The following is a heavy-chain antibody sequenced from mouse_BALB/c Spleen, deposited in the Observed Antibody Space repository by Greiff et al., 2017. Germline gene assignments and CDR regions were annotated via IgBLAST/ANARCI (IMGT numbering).Heavy chain of an antibody. CDR2: ISDGGSYT. CDR3: AREGGNYGFFAY. Sequence: EVQLVESGGGLVKPGGSLKLSCAASGFTFSDYYMSWVRQTPEKRLEWVATISDGGSYTYYPDSVKGRFTISRDNAKNNLYLQMSSLKSEDTAMYYCAREGGNYGFFAYWGQGTLVTVSA. CDR1: GFTFSDYY. D-gene: IGHD2-1*01. J-gene: IGHJ3*01. V-gene: IGHV5-4*02.